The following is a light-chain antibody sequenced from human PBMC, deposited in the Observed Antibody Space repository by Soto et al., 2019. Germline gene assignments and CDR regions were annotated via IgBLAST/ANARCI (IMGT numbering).Light chain of an antibody. V-gene: IGKV1-5*03. CDR3: LQYQSYWT. Sequence: DIKMTQSPSTLSASVGDRVSITCRASQSISRQLAWDQQKPGKATNILIYQASNLETGVPSRFTGSGSGTELTLTISSLQHDDLATYYCLQYQSYWTFGQGTKVEVK. CDR2: QAS. J-gene: IGKJ1*01. CDR1: QSISRQ.